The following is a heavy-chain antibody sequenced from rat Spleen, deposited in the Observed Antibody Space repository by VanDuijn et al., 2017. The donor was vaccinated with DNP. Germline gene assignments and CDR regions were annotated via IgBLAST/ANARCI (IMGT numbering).Heavy chain of an antibody. J-gene: IGHJ1*01. D-gene: IGHD1-5*01. CDR3: ARGYNGFKSWYFDF. CDR1: GFIFSNYD. CDR2: ISPSGGST. Sequence: EVQLVESGGGLVQPGRSLKLSCAASGFIFSNYDMAWVRQAPTKGLEWVAYISPSGGSTYYRDSVKGRFTISRDNAKNTLYLQMTSLRSEDTATYYCARGYNGFKSWYFDFWGPGTMVTVSS. V-gene: IGHV5-19*01.